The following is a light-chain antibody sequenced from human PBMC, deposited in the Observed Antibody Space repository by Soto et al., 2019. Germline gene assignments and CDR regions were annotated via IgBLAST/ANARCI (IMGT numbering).Light chain of an antibody. CDR1: HSISGW. CDR2: GAS. Sequence: DIQMTQSPSTLSASVGDRVIITCRASHSISGWLAWYQQKPGQAPKLLIYGASTLETGVPSRFSGSGSGTEFPLTISREQPDDAANYYWQHCNSYPWTFGQGTKVEMK. J-gene: IGKJ1*01. V-gene: IGKV1-5*01. CDR3: QHCNSYPWT.